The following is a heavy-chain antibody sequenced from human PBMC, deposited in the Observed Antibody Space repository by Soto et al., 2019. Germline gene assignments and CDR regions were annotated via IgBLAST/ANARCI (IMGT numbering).Heavy chain of an antibody. CDR3: ARGVAYFGWSLGSGPNYGMDV. J-gene: IGHJ6*02. Sequence: QVQLVQSGAEVKKPGSSVKVSCKASGGTFSSYTISWVRQAPGQGLEWMGRIIPILGIAHYAQKFQGRVTITADKSTSTAYMALSSLRSEDTAMYYCARGVAYFGWSLGSGPNYGMDVWGQGTTVTVSS. D-gene: IGHD3-9*01. CDR1: GGTFSSYT. CDR2: IIPILGIA. V-gene: IGHV1-69*02.